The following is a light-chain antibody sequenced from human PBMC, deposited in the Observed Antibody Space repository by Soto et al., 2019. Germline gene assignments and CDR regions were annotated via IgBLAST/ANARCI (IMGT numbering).Light chain of an antibody. CDR2: AAS. Sequence: IVMTQSPASLSVSPGERATLSCRASQSVSSNLAWHQQKPGQAPRLLIYAASTRATCIPARFSGSGSGTEFTLTISSLQSEDFAVYYCQQYNNWPLTFGGGTKVEIK. CDR1: QSVSSN. V-gene: IGKV3-15*01. J-gene: IGKJ4*01. CDR3: QQYNNWPLT.